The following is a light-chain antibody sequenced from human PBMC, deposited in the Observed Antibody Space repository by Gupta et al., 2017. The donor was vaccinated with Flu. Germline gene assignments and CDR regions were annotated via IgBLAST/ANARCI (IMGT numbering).Light chain of an antibody. Sequence: DIVLTQSPGTLSLSPGERATLSCRASQGISSSQLAWYQQEPGKAPRLLIYGASSRASGIPARVSGSGSGTDFTLTISSLKPDDFAVYYCQQYESYPQTFGRGTKVEI. CDR3: QQYESYPQT. V-gene: IGKV3-20*01. J-gene: IGKJ4*01. CDR1: QGISSSQ. CDR2: GAS.